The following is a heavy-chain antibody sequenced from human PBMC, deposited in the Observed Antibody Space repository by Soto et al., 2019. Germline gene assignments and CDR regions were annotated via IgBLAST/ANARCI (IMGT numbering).Heavy chain of an antibody. CDR1: GCPFRSYA. D-gene: IGHD2-15*01. Sequence: SLLLSSSSSGCPFRSYALHWVLQSPVKGLEWVAVISYDGSNKYYADSVKGRFTISRDNSKNTLYLQMNSLRAEDTAVYYCAKDMYCMGGRCYKIDAHAHVRWGQ. J-gene: IGHJ3*01. V-gene: IGHV3-30-3*01. CDR2: ISYDGSNK. CDR3: AKDMYCMGGRCYKIDAHAHVR.